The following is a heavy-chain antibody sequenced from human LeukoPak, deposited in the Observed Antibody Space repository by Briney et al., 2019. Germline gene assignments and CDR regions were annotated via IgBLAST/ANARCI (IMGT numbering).Heavy chain of an antibody. V-gene: IGHV4-34*01. CDR1: GGSFNGYY. CDR2: INHSGST. D-gene: IGHD3-22*01. J-gene: IGHJ5*02. Sequence: PSETLSLTCAVYGGSFNGYYWSWIRQPPGKGLEWIGEINHSGSTNYNPSLKSRVTISVDTSKNQFSLKLSSVTAADTAVYYCARGHTMRGWFDPWGQGTLVTVSS. CDR3: ARGHTMRGWFDP.